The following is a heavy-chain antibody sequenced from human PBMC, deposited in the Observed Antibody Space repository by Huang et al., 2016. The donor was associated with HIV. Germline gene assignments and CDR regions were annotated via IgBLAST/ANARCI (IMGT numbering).Heavy chain of an antibody. Sequence: QVQLVESGGGVVQPGRSLRISCAASGFTFSSYGMHWVRQAPGKGLEWVAVISDDAKTKDYAESVKGRFSISRDNSKTTVYLQLNSLRVEDTAVYYCAKGGSAAAVLDFWGQGTLVTVSS. D-gene: IGHD6-13*01. CDR1: GFTFSSYG. V-gene: IGHV3-30*18. CDR3: AKGGSAAAVLDF. CDR2: ISDDAKTK. J-gene: IGHJ4*02.